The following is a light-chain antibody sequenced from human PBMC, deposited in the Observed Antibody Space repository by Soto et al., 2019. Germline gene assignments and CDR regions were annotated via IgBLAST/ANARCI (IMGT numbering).Light chain of an antibody. CDR3: QQYVRAPWT. CDR2: GAS. J-gene: IGKJ1*01. V-gene: IGKV3-20*01. CDR1: QSVTSSY. Sequence: EDVLTRSPGTLSLYPGERATLSCRASQSVTSSYLAWYQQKPGQAPRLVMYGASIRTSGIPDRFSGSGSGTDFTLTISRLEPEDFAVYYCQQYVRAPWTFGQGTKVDI.